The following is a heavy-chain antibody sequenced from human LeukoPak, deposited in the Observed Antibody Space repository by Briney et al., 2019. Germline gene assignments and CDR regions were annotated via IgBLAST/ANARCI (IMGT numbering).Heavy chain of an antibody. CDR2: ISYDGSNK. Sequence: PGRSLRLSCAASGFTFSSYGMHWVRQAPGKGLEWVAVISYDGSNKYYADSVKGRFTISRDNSKNTLYLQMNSLRAEDTAVYYCANDWDSSGYYGDYYFDYWGQGTLVTVSS. V-gene: IGHV3-30*18. J-gene: IGHJ4*02. CDR1: GFTFSSYG. CDR3: ANDWDSSGYYGDYYFDY. D-gene: IGHD3-22*01.